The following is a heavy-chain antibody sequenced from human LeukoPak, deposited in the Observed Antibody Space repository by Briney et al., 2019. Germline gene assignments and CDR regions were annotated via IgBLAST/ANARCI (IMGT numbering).Heavy chain of an antibody. CDR2: IWYDGSRI. CDR1: GFIFSSFG. J-gene: IGHJ4*02. CDR3: AKNFGPGKALYDH. Sequence: GGSLRLSCAASGFIFSSFGMHWVRQAPGKGLEWVAVIWYDGSRIYYGSSVKGRFTIARDNSKNTLDLQMNSLRAEDTAVYYCAKNFGPGKALYDHWGQGTLVTVSS. V-gene: IGHV3-33*06. D-gene: IGHD3/OR15-3a*01.